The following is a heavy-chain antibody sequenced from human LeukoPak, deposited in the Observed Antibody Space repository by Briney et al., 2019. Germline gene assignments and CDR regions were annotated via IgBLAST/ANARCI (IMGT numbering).Heavy chain of an antibody. J-gene: IGHJ4*02. V-gene: IGHV4-34*01. D-gene: IGHD6-19*01. Sequence: ETLSLTCAVYGGSFSGYYWSWIRQPPGKGLEWIGEINHSGSTNYNPSLKSRVTILVDTSKNQFSLKLSSVTAADTAVYYCATGGIAVAGTFDYWGQGTLVTVSS. CDR1: GGSFSGYY. CDR3: ATGGIAVAGTFDY. CDR2: INHSGST.